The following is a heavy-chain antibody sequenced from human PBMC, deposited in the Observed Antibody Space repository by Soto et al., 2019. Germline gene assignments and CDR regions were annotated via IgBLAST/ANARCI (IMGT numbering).Heavy chain of an antibody. CDR1: GFTFSSYG. V-gene: IGHV3-33*01. D-gene: IGHD5-18*01. J-gene: IGHJ4*02. Sequence: GSLRLSCAASGFTFSSYGMHWVRQAPGKGLEWVAVIWYDGSNKYYADSVKGRFTISRDNSKNTLYLQMNSLRAEDTAVYYCAREGLTTRGYSYAMFYFDYWGQGT. CDR3: AREGLTTRGYSYAMFYFDY. CDR2: IWYDGSNK.